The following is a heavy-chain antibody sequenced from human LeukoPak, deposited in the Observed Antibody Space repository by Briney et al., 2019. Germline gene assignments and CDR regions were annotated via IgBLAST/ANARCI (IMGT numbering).Heavy chain of an antibody. D-gene: IGHD1-26*01. CDR3: AREDSSGSYLSPLDY. J-gene: IGHJ4*02. Sequence: ASVKVSCKASGYTFTGYYMHWVRQAPGQGLEWMGWINPNSGGTNYAQKFQGGVTMTRDTSISTAYMELSRLRSDDTAVYYCAREDSSGSYLSPLDYWGQGTLVTVSS. V-gene: IGHV1-2*02. CDR1: GYTFTGYY. CDR2: INPNSGGT.